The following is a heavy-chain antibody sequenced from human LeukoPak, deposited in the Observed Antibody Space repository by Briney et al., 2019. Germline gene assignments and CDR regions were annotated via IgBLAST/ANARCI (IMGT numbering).Heavy chain of an antibody. J-gene: IGHJ6*02. CDR3: ARDAGGSGRHYYYGMDV. V-gene: IGHV4-59*01. CDR2: TYYSGST. Sequence: SETLSLTCTVSGGSISIYYWSWIRQPPGKGLEWIGYTYYSGSTNYNPSLKSRVTISVDTSKNQFSLKLSSVTAADTAVYYCARDAGGSGRHYYYGMDVWGQGTTVTVSS. D-gene: IGHD3-10*01. CDR1: GGSISIYY.